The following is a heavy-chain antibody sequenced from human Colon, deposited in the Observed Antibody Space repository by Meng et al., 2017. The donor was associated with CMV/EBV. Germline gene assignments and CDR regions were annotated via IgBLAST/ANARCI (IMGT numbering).Heavy chain of an antibody. CDR1: GFTFSDYA. CDR2: IRGGVGRT. J-gene: IGHJ4*02. V-gene: IGHV3-23*01. CDR3: VRTWSWGQQLERFGF. Sequence: GESLKISCAASGFTFSDYAMSWVRQAPGKGLEWVSGIRGGVGRTDYADSVNGRFTISRDDSKSTLYLQMNSLRVEDMAVYYCVRTWSWGQQLERFGFWGQGTLVTVSS. D-gene: IGHD6-13*01.